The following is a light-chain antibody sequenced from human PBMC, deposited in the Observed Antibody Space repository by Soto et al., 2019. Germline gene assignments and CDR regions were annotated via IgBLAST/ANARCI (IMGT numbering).Light chain of an antibody. CDR1: QSVSSY. V-gene: IGKV3-11*01. J-gene: IGKJ4*01. CDR2: DTS. CDR3: QQRSNCTWT. Sequence: EIVLTQSPATLSLSPGERATLSCRASQSVSSYLAWYQQKPGQAPGLLIYDTSNRTTGLPARFSGSGSETDVTLTISSLEPEDFALYYCQQRSNCTWTLGGGTKVEIK.